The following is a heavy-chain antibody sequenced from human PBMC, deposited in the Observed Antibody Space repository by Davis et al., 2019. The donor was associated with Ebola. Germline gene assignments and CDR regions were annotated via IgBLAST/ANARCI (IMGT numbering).Heavy chain of an antibody. V-gene: IGHV4-31*03. CDR3: ARDVGTAPDSSGYYSLGYFQH. CDR1: GGSISSGGYY. CDR2: IYYSGST. Sequence: PSETLSLTCTVSGGSISSGGYYWSWIRQHPGKGLEWNGYIYYSGSTYYNPSLKSRVTISVDTSKNQFSLKLSSVTAADTAVYYCARDVGTAPDSSGYYSLGYFQHWGQGTLVTVSS. J-gene: IGHJ1*01. D-gene: IGHD3-22*01.